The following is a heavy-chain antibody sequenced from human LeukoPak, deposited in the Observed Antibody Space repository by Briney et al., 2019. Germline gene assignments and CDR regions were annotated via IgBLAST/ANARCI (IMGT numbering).Heavy chain of an antibody. V-gene: IGHV1-18*01. CDR1: GYTFTSYG. CDR2: ISAYNGNT. D-gene: IGHD3-9*01. CDR3: ARGSRDFDWLLSSYYYYMDV. J-gene: IGHJ6*03. Sequence: ASVKVSCKASGYTFTSYGISWVRQAPGQGLEWMGWISAYNGNTNYAQKLQGRVTITRNTSISTAYMELSSLRSEDTAVYYCARGSRDFDWLLSSYYYYMDVWGKGTTVTISS.